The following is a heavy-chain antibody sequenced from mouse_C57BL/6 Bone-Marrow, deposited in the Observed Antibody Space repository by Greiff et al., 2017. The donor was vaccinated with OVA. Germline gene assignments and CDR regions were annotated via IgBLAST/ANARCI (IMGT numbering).Heavy chain of an antibody. CDR3: TRVAITTVVATEDFDY. CDR2: IDPETGGT. V-gene: IGHV1-15*01. CDR1: GYTFTDYE. D-gene: IGHD1-1*01. J-gene: IGHJ2*01. Sequence: VQLVESGAELVRPGASVTLSCKASGYTFTDYEMHWVKQTPVHGLEWIGAIDPETGGTAYNQKFKGKAILTADKSSSTAYMELRSLTSEDSAGYYCTRVAITTVVATEDFDYWGQGTTLTVSS.